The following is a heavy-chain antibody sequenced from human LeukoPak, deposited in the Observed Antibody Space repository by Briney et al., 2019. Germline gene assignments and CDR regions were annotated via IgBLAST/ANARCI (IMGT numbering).Heavy chain of an antibody. J-gene: IGHJ3*02. CDR1: GGTFSSYA. D-gene: IGHD2-15*01. CDR2: IIPILDIA. Sequence: SVKVSCKASGGTFSSYAISWVRQAPGQGLEWMGRIIPILDIAHYAQQFQGRVTIIADKSTSAAYMELSSLRSEDTAVYYCARDIEYCSGGSCYGAFDIWGQGTMATVAS. V-gene: IGHV1-69*04. CDR3: ARDIEYCSGGSCYGAFDI.